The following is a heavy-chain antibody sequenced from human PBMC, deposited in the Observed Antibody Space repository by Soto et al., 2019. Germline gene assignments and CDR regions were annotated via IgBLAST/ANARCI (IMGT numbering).Heavy chain of an antibody. V-gene: IGHV3-11*06. J-gene: IGHJ4*02. Sequence: QVQLVESGGGLVKPGGSLRLSCAASGFTFSDYYMSWIRQAPGKGLEWVSYISSSSSYTNYAASVKGRFTISRDNAKDALDLQLISLRAADTAVYYCAREWQYLSIVGALFDYWGQGTLVTVSS. D-gene: IGHD1-26*01. CDR1: GFTFSDYY. CDR2: ISSSSSYT. CDR3: AREWQYLSIVGALFDY.